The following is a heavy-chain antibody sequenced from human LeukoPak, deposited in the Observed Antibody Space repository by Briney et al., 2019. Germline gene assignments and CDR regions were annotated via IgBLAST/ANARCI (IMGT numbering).Heavy chain of an antibody. CDR2: IKSKSDGWAT. V-gene: IGHV3-15*01. J-gene: IGHJ4*02. CDR3: TTDRGSV. CDR1: GFTFSNAW. Sequence: GGSLRLSCAASGFTFSNAWMTWVRQAPGKGLEWVGRIKSKSDGWATDYAAPVKGRFSISRDDAKTMVYLQMNSLKSEDTAVYYCTTDRGSVWGQGALVTVSS.